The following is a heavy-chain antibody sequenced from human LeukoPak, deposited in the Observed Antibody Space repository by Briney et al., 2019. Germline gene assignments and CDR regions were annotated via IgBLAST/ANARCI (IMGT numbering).Heavy chain of an antibody. CDR2: IYYSGST. D-gene: IGHD5-18*01. V-gene: IGHV4-59*08. CDR3: ARWARGYSYGRYGMDV. CDR1: GGSISSYY. Sequence: SETLSLTCTVSGGSISSYYWSWIRQPPGKGLEWIGYIYYSGSTNYNPSLKSRVTISVDTSKNQFSLKLSSVTAADTAVYHCARWARGYSYGRYGMDVWGQGTTVTVSS. J-gene: IGHJ6*02.